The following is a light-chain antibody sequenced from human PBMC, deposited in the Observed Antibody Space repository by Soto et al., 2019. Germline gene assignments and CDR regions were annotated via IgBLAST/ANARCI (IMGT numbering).Light chain of an antibody. CDR1: QSISYR. J-gene: IGKJ1*01. CDR3: QQYNSYSWT. V-gene: IGKV1-5*01. Sequence: DIQMTQSPSTLSASVGDRVTITCRASQSISYRLAWYQQKPGKAPKLLIYDASSLESGVPSTFSGSGSGTEFTLTITSLQPDDFATYYCQQYNSYSWTSGQGTKVEIK. CDR2: DAS.